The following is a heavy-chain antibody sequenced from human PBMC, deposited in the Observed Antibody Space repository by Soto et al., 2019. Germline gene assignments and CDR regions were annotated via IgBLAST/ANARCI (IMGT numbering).Heavy chain of an antibody. D-gene: IGHD2-21*02. Sequence: SETLSRTCTDSGGSISSRDYYWSWNRQPAGKGLEWIGYIFYSGSTYYNPSLKSRVTISVHTSKNQFSLKLSSVIAADTAVYYCARVLSKYCSGGDCYYYYGMDVWGQGTTVTVSS. CDR3: ARVLSKYCSGGDCYYYYGMDV. J-gene: IGHJ6*02. CDR1: GGSISSRDYY. CDR2: IFYSGST. V-gene: IGHV4-30-4*01.